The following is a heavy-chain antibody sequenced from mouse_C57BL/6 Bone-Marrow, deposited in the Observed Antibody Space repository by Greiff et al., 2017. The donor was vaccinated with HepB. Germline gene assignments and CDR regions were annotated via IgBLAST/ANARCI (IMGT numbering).Heavy chain of an antibody. CDR3: VREEVHYGRSVWYFDV. CDR1: GFTFNTYA. V-gene: IGHV10-3*01. J-gene: IGHJ1*03. CDR2: IRSKSSNYAT. D-gene: IGHD1-1*01. Sequence: DVHLVESGGGLVQPKGSLKFSCAASGFTFNTYAMHWVRQAPGKGLEWVARIRSKSSNYATYSADSVKDRFTISRDDSQSMLYLQMNNLKTEDTAMYYCVREEVHYGRSVWYFDVWGTGTTVTVSS.